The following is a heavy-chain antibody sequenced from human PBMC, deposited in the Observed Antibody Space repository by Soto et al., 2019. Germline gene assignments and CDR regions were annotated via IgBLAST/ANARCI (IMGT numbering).Heavy chain of an antibody. CDR3: AKSTGGGYYYYYYMDV. J-gene: IGHJ6*03. V-gene: IGHV3-9*01. CDR1: GFTFDDYA. Sequence: EVQLVESGGGLVQPGRSLRPSCAASGFTFDDYAMHWVRQAPGKGLEWVSGISWNSGSIGYADSVKGRFTISRDNAKNSLYLQMNSLRAEDTALYYCAKSTGGGYYYYYYMDVWGKGTTVTVSS. CDR2: ISWNSGSI. D-gene: IGHD2-8*02.